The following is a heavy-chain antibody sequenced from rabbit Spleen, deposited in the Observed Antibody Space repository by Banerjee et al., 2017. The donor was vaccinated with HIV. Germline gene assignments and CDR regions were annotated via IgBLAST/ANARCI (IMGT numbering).Heavy chain of an antibody. CDR3: ARDTASSFSSYGMDL. D-gene: IGHD8-1*01. CDR1: GIDFTKYY. V-gene: IGHV1S7*01. CDR2: IYAAKGST. J-gene: IGHJ6*01. Sequence: QLVEYGGDLVQPGGSLTLSCKASGIDFTKYYITWVRQAPGKGLEWIGIIYAAKGSTDYASWVNGRFTISSDNAQNTVDLQMNSLTAADTATYFCARDTASSFSSYGMDLWGPGTLVTVS.